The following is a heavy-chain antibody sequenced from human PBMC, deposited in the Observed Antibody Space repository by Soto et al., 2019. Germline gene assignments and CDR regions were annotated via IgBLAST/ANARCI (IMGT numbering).Heavy chain of an antibody. J-gene: IGHJ5*02. V-gene: IGHV4-31*03. Sequence: SETLSLTCTVSGGSISSGGYYWSWIRQHPGKGLEWIGYIYYSGSTYYNPSLKSRVTISVDTSKNQFSLKLSSVTAADTAVYYCARTLRITMVRGVIRGDWFDPCGQGTLVTVSS. D-gene: IGHD3-10*01. CDR3: ARTLRITMVRGVIRGDWFDP. CDR1: GGSISSGGYY. CDR2: IYYSGST.